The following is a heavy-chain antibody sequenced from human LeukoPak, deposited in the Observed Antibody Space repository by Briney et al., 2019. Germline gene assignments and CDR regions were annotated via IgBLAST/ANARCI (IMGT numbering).Heavy chain of an antibody. D-gene: IGHD3-3*01. CDR3: ARGLNTYYDFWSGYYFNWFDP. J-gene: IGHJ5*02. Sequence: KSSETLSLTCTVSGGSISSYYWSWIRQPPGKGLEWIGYIYHSGSTYYNPSLKSRVTISVDRSKNQFSLKLSSVTAADTAVYYCARGLNTYYDFWSGYYFNWFDPWGQGTLVTVSS. CDR1: GGSISSYY. V-gene: IGHV4-59*12. CDR2: IYHSGST.